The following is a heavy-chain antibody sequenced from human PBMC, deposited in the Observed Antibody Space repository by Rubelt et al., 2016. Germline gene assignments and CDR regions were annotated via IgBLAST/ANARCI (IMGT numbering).Heavy chain of an antibody. CDR2: ISSSSSTI. CDR3: AIAYHDTLDI. CDR1: GFTFSSYS. Sequence: EVQLVESGGGLVQPGGSLRLSCAASGFTFSSYSMNWVRQAPGKGLEWVSYISSSSSTIYYADSVKGRFTISRDNAKNSLYLQMNSLSAEDTAVYYCAIAYHDTLDIWGQGTMVTVSS. D-gene: IGHD3-16*01. J-gene: IGHJ3*02. V-gene: IGHV3-48*04.